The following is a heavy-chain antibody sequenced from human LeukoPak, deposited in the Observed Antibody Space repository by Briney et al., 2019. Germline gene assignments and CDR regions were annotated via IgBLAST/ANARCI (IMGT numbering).Heavy chain of an antibody. CDR3: AKGYGQRGIFDY. CDR2: ISGSGGST. Sequence: GGSLRLSCAASGFTFSSYAMSWVRQAPGKGLEWVSAISGSGGSTYYADSVKGRFTISRDNSKNTLYLQMNSLKAEDTAVYYCAKGYGQRGIFDYWGQGTLVTVSS. D-gene: IGHD3-16*01. CDR1: GFTFSSYA. J-gene: IGHJ4*02. V-gene: IGHV3-23*01.